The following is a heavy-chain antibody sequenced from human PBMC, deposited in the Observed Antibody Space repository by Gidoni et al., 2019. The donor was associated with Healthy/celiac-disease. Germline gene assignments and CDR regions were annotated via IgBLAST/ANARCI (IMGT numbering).Heavy chain of an antibody. CDR1: FA. J-gene: IGHJ4*02. V-gene: IGHV3-23*01. CDR2: ISGSGGST. D-gene: IGHD1-26*01. CDR3: AKQRDLPYSGSYYDY. Sequence: FAMSWVRQAPGKGLEWVSAISGSGGSTYYADSVKGRFTISRDNSKNTLYLQMNSLRAEDTAVYYCAKQRDLPYSGSYYDYWGQGTLVTVSS.